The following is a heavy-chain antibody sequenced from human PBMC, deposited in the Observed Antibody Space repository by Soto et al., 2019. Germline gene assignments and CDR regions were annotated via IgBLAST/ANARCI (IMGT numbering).Heavy chain of an antibody. J-gene: IGHJ4*02. CDR1: GFTFSTFA. CDR3: AKEGVITPGYNLGC. Sequence: GGSLRLSCAASGFTFSTFAMSWVRQAPGKRLEWVSAISGSGGSIYYADSVKGRFTISRDNSKNTLYLQMNSLRAEDTAVYYWAKEGVITPGYNLGCWGQGTRGSASS. CDR2: ISGSGGSI. D-gene: IGHD6-13*01. V-gene: IGHV3-23*01.